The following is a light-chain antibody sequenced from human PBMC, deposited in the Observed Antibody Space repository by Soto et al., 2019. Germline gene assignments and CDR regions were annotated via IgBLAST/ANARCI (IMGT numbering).Light chain of an antibody. CDR1: QSVLHRSNGNNY. V-gene: IGKV4-1*01. CDR2: WSS. Sequence: DIVMTQSPDSLSVSLGERATIKCRSSQSVLHRSNGNNYIAWYQQKPGQPPKLLIYWSSTRDSGVPDRFIGSGSGTDFTLTVSSLQAEDVAVYYCQQYYNSTYTFGQGTKLEIK. CDR3: QQYYNSTYT. J-gene: IGKJ2*01.